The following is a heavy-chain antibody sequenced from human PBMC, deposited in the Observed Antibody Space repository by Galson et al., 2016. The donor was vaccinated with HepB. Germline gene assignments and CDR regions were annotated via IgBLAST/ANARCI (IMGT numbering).Heavy chain of an antibody. V-gene: IGHV5-51*01. CDR3: ARTMMTEYGLDV. CDR2: IYPDDSDS. D-gene: IGHD3-16*01. CDR1: GYTFTAYW. J-gene: IGHJ6*02. Sequence: QSGAEVKKPGESLKISCKASGYTFTAYWIGWVRQMPGKGLEWMGIIYPDDSDSRYSPSFQGQVTIPVDKSISTAYLQWSSLKASDTAMYYCARTMMTEYGLDVWGQGTTVTVSS.